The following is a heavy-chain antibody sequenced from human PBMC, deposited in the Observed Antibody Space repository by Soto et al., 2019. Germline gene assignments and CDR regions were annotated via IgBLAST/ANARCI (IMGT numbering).Heavy chain of an antibody. CDR2: ISAYNVNT. Sequence: ASLKVSCKASGYTFTSYGISWVRQAPGQGVEWMGWISAYNVNTNYAQKLQGRVTMTTDTSTSTAYMELRSLRSGDTAVYYCARDLWQLGRYYYYYGMDVWGQGTTVTVS. V-gene: IGHV1-18*04. CDR3: ARDLWQLGRYYYYYGMDV. D-gene: IGHD6-6*01. J-gene: IGHJ6*02. CDR1: GYTFTSYG.